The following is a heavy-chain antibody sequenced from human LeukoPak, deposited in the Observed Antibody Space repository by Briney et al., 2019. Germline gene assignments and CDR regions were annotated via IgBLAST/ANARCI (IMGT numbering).Heavy chain of an antibody. CDR2: ISSSSSYI. CDR1: GFTFNSYS. CDR3: ARDLRPYYYNSSRYFDY. J-gene: IGHJ4*02. V-gene: IGHV3-21*01. D-gene: IGHD3-22*01. Sequence: GGSPRLSCAASGFTFNSYSMNWVRQAPGKGLQWVSSISSSSSYIYYADSVKGRFTISRDNAKNSLYLQMNSLRAEDTAVYYCARDLRPYYYNSSRYFDYWGQGTLVTVSS.